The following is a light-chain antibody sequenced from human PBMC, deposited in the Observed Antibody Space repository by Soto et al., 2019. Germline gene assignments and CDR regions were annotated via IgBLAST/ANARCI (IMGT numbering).Light chain of an antibody. Sequence: EIVLTQSPGTLSLSPGERATLSCRASQSVSSNYLAWYQQKPDQAPRLLIYAASTRATGIPDRFSGSGSGTDFTLTISRLEPEDFAVYYCQQYGRSPPLIFGGGTKVEIK. CDR2: AAS. J-gene: IGKJ4*01. V-gene: IGKV3-20*01. CDR3: QQYGRSPPLI. CDR1: QSVSSNY.